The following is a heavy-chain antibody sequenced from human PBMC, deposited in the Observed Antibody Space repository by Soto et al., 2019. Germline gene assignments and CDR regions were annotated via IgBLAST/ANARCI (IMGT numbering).Heavy chain of an antibody. V-gene: IGHV3-33*01. D-gene: IGHD4-17*01. Sequence: QVQLVESGGGVVQPGRSLRLSCAASGFTFSSYGMHWVRQAPGKGLEWVAVIWYDGSNKYYADSVKGRFTISRDNSKNTLYLQMNSLRAEDTAVYYCARASRGYGDYRYYYYGMDVWGQGTTVTVSS. CDR3: ARASRGYGDYRYYYYGMDV. CDR1: GFTFSSYG. CDR2: IWYDGSNK. J-gene: IGHJ6*02.